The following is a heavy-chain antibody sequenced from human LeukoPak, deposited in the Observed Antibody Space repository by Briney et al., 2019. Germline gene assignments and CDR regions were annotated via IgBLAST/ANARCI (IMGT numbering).Heavy chain of an antibody. V-gene: IGHV5-51*01. Sequence: GESLKISCKGSGYSFSSYWIAWVRQMPGKGLEWMGIIYPGDSDTKYSPSFQGRVTISADKSIGTAYLQWNSLKASDTAMYYCARAPDNSGYYYFLQHWGQGTLVTVSS. CDR2: IYPGDSDT. J-gene: IGHJ1*01. D-gene: IGHD3-22*01. CDR1: GYSFSSYW. CDR3: ARAPDNSGYYYFLQH.